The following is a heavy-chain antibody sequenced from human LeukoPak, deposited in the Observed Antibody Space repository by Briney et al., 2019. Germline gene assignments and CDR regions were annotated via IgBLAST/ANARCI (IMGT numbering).Heavy chain of an antibody. J-gene: IGHJ3*02. V-gene: IGHV3-21*01. CDR3: ARDKPTNLLHRILTPTHHAFDI. CDR1: GFTFSSYS. CDR2: ISSSSSYI. D-gene: IGHD2-15*01. Sequence: PGGSLRLSCAASGFTFSSYSMNWVRQAPGKGLEWVSSISSSSSYIYYADSVKGRFTISRDNAKNSLYLQMNSLRAEDTAVYYCARDKPTNLLHRILTPTHHAFDIWGQGTMVTVSS.